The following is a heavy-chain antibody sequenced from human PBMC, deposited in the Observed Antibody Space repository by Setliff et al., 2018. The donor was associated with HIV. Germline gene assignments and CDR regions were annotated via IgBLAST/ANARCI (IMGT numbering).Heavy chain of an antibody. CDR3: ARHAIVDTAGRGFDY. D-gene: IGHD5-18*01. V-gene: IGHV4-38-2*01. CDR1: GYSISSGYY. Sequence: SETLSLTCAVSGYSISSGYYWGWIRQPPGKGLEWIGSFYHSGSTYNNPSLRSRVTISVDTSKNQFSLKLSSVTATDTAVYYCARHAIVDTAGRGFDYWGQGTLVTVSS. J-gene: IGHJ4*02. CDR2: FYHSGST.